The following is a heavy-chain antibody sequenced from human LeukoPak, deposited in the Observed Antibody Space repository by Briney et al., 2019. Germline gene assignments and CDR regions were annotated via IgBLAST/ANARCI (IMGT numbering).Heavy chain of an antibody. V-gene: IGHV3-23*01. Sequence: HPGGSLRLSCAASGFTFSTFAMIWVRQPPGKGLEWVSSIFPSGGEIHYADSVRGRFTISRDNSKSTLSLQMNSLRAEDTAVYYCARDHSDSSSWYPYYYYYYMDVWGKGTTVTVSS. CDR2: IFPSGGEI. D-gene: IGHD6-13*01. CDR3: ARDHSDSSSWYPYYYYYYMDV. CDR1: GFTFSTFA. J-gene: IGHJ6*03.